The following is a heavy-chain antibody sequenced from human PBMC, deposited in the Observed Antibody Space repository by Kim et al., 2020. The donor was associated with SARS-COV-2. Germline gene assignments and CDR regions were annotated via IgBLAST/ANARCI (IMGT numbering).Heavy chain of an antibody. CDR3: ARDQWEGLGY. V-gene: IGHV3-66*01. CDR1: GFSASDNF. J-gene: IGHJ4*02. Sequence: GGSLRLFCVASGFSASDNFMSWVRQAPGKGLEWVSVMFSGGYTYYADSVKGRFTISRDSSKNTLYLQMNNLRAEDTAVYYCARDQWEGLGYWGQGTLVTVSS. D-gene: IGHD1-26*01. CDR2: MFSGGYT.